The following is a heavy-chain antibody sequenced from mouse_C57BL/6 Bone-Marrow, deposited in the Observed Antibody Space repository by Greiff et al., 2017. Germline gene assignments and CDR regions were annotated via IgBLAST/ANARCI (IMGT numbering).Heavy chain of an antibody. D-gene: IGHD2-3*01. CDR3: ARSGDGYYLYYFDY. V-gene: IGHV1-7*01. CDR1: GYTFTSYW. J-gene: IGHJ2*01. CDR2: INPSSGYT. Sequence: VQLQQSGAELAKPGASVKLSCTASGYTFTSYWMHWVKQRPGQGLEWIGYINPSSGYTKYNQKFKDKATLTADKSSNTAYMQLSSLTYEDSAVYYCARSGDGYYLYYFDYWGQGTTLTVSS.